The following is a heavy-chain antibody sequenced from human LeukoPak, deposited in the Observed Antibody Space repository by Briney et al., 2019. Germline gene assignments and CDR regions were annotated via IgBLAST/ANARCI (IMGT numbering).Heavy chain of an antibody. V-gene: IGHV3-66*01. Sequence: GGSLRLSCAASGFTVSSNYMSWVRQAPGKGLEWVSVIYSGGSTYYADSVKGRFTISRDNSKNTLYLQMNSLRAEDTAVYYCAKDGSSSWFLDYWGQGTLVTVSS. CDR2: IYSGGST. CDR3: AKDGSSSWFLDY. D-gene: IGHD6-13*01. J-gene: IGHJ4*02. CDR1: GFTVSSNY.